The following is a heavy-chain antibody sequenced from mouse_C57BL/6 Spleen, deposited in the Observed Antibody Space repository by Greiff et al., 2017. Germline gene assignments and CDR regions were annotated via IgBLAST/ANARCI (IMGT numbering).Heavy chain of an antibody. Sequence: EVKLVESGGGLVQPGGSLKLSCAASGFTFSDYYMYWVRQTPEKRLEWVAYISNGGGSTYYPDTVKGRFTISRDNAKNTLYLQMSRLKSEDTAMYYCARSDGYFAMDYWGQGTSVTVSS. CDR1: GFTFSDYY. J-gene: IGHJ4*01. CDR3: ARSDGYFAMDY. D-gene: IGHD2-3*01. CDR2: ISNGGGST. V-gene: IGHV5-12*01.